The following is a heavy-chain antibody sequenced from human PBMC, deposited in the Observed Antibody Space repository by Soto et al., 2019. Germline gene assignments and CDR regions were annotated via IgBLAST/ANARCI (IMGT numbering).Heavy chain of an antibody. D-gene: IGHD3-22*01. J-gene: IGHJ3*02. CDR2: IYPGDSDT. CDR1: GYSFTSYW. Sequence: PGESLKISCKGSGYSFTSYWIGWVRQMPGKGLEWMGIIYPGDSDTRYSPSFQGQVTISADKSISTAYLQWSSLKASDTAMYYCATWLRITMIVVVHDAFDIWGQGTMVTVSS. V-gene: IGHV5-51*01. CDR3: ATWLRITMIVVVHDAFDI.